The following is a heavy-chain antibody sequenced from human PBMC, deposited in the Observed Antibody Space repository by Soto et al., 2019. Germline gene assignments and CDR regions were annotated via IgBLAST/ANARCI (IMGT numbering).Heavy chain of an antibody. V-gene: IGHV3-23*01. Sequence: EVQLLESGGGLVQPGGSLRLSCAASGFTFSSYAMSWVRQAPGKGLEWVSAISGSGGSTYYADSVKGRFTISRDNSKNTLYLPMNSLSDEDTAVYYCAKGVDTAEYFQHWGQGTLVTVSS. CDR2: ISGSGGST. CDR1: GFTFSSYA. CDR3: AKGVDTAEYFQH. D-gene: IGHD5-18*01. J-gene: IGHJ1*01.